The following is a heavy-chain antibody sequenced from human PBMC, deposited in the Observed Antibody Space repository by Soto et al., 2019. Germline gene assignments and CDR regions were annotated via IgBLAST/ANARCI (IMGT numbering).Heavy chain of an antibody. J-gene: IGHJ6*02. D-gene: IGHD1-20*01. Sequence: ASVKVSCKASGGTFSSYAISWVRQPPGQGLEWMGGIILIFGTANYAQKFQGRVTITADESTSTAYMELSSLRSEDTAVYYCASGPLDNWNPRIDYYGMDVWGQGTTVTVSS. V-gene: IGHV1-69*13. CDR1: GGTFSSYA. CDR2: IILIFGTA. CDR3: ASGPLDNWNPRIDYYGMDV.